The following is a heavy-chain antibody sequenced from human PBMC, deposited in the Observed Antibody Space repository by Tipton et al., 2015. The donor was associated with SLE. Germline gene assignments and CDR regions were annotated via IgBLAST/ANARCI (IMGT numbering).Heavy chain of an antibody. CDR3: AREGGFTMTYEYFQH. CDR2: IYYSGST. CDR1: GGSISSGGYY. Sequence: TLSLTYTVSGGSISSGGYYWTWIRQHPGKGLEWIGYIYYSGSTYYNPSLKSRVTISIDTSKNQFSLKLSSVTAADTAVYYCAREGGFTMTYEYFQHWGQGTLVTVSS. D-gene: IGHD3-22*01. J-gene: IGHJ1*01. V-gene: IGHV4-31*03.